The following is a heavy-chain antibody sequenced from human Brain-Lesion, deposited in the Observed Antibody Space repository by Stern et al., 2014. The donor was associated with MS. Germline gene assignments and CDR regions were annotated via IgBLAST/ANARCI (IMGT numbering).Heavy chain of an antibody. D-gene: IGHD3-3*01. V-gene: IGHV1-2*02. CDR1: GYIFTGYY. Sequence: QMQLEKTGAEVKKPGASVKVSCKTSGYIFTGYYIHWVRQAPGQGLEWMAWINPNNGGTKNAQKFQGRVTMSRDTSISTAYVELSSLTSDDTAVYYCARDQRGITIFGVVTDYYYLGMDVWGQGTTVTVSS. J-gene: IGHJ6*02. CDR3: ARDQRGITIFGVVTDYYYLGMDV. CDR2: INPNNGGT.